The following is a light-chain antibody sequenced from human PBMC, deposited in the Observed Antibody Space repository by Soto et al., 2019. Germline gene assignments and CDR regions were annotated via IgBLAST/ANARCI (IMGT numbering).Light chain of an antibody. V-gene: IGKV1-5*01. CDR2: DAS. CDR3: QHYSYVWT. J-gene: IGKJ1*01. CDR1: QSISDR. Sequence: DLQMTQSPSTLSASLGDRVTITCRASQSISDRLAWYQHKPGEAPKVLIFDASRLEAGVPSRFSGSGSGTEFSLTISSLQADDLGTYYCQHYSYVWTFGQGNKVEI.